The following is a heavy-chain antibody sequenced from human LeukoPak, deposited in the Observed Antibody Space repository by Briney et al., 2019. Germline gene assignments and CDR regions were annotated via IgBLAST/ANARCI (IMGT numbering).Heavy chain of an antibody. V-gene: IGHV4-39*07. CDR2: INHSGST. D-gene: IGHD2-2*01. J-gene: IGHJ4*02. CDR1: GGSISSSTYY. CDR3: ASPPYCSSTSCPPS. Sequence: SETLSLTCTVSGGSISSSTYYWGWIRQPPGKGLEWIGEINHSGSTNYNPSLKSRVTISVDTSKNQFSLKLSSVTAADTAVYYCASPPYCSSTSCPPSWGQGTLVTVSS.